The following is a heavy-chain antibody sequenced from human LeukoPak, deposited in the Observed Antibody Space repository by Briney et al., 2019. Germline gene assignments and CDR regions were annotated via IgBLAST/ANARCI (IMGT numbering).Heavy chain of an antibody. J-gene: IGHJ6*02. CDR2: INHSGST. CDR3: ARQWLVQEMTEYYYYGMDV. D-gene: IGHD6-19*01. Sequence: PSETLSLTCAVYGGSFSGYYWSWIRQPPGKGLEWIGEINHSGSTNYNPSLKSRVTISIDTSKNQFSLRLSSVTAADTAMYYCARQWLVQEMTEYYYYGMDVWGQGTTVTVSS. V-gene: IGHV4-34*01. CDR1: GGSFSGYY.